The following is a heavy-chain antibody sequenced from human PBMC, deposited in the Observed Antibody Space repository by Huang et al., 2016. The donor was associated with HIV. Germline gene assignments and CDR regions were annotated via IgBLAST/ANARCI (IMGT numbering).Heavy chain of an antibody. V-gene: IGHV3-11*01. CDR2: ISIRGRTI. CDR1: GFTFSDDY. J-gene: IGHJ4*02. D-gene: IGHD1-26*01. CDR3: ARERMVGSTGIFDY. Sequence: QVQLVESGGGLVKPGGSLRLSCAASGFTFSDDYMSWSRQGTGKGLEWVSVISIRGRTIYYADSVKGRCTISRDNAKNSLYRQMNNLRAEDTAVYYCARERMVGSTGIFDYWGQGTLVTVSS.